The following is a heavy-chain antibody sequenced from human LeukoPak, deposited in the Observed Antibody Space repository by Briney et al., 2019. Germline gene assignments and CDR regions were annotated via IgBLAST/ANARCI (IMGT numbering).Heavy chain of an antibody. CDR3: ARTAGIAAAGTLSPRRQATEFDP. CDR1: GGSFSGYY. D-gene: IGHD6-13*01. V-gene: IGHV4-34*01. CDR2: INHSGST. Sequence: SETLSLTCAVYGGSFSGYYWSWIRQPPGKGLEWIGEINHSGSTNYNPSLKSRVTISVGTSKNQFSLKLSSVTAADTAVYYCARTAGIAAAGTLSPRRQATEFDPWGQGTLVTVSS. J-gene: IGHJ5*02.